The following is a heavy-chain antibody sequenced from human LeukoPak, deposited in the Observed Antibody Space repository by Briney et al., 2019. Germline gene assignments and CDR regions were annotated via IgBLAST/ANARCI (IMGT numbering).Heavy chain of an antibody. CDR1: GYTFTGYY. CDR3: ARGLIPYYYYYGMDV. CDR2: INPNSGGT. D-gene: IGHD2-8*01. V-gene: IGHV1-2*02. J-gene: IGHJ6*02. Sequence: ASVKVSCKASGYTFTGYYMHWVRQAPGQGLEWMGWINPNSGGTNYAQKLQGRVTMTTDTSTSTAYMELRSLRSDDTAVYYCARGLIPYYYYYGMDVWGQGTTVTASS.